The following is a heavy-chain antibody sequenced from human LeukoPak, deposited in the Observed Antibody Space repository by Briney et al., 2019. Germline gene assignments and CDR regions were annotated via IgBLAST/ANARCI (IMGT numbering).Heavy chain of an antibody. D-gene: IGHD3-10*01. J-gene: IGHJ4*02. Sequence: VASVKVSCKASGYTFTGYYIHWVRQAPGQGLEWMGWINPNSGGTNYAQKFQGRVTMTRDTSISTAYMELSRLRSDDTAVYYCARDLDYYGSGSYFLDFWGQGTLVTVSS. CDR2: INPNSGGT. CDR3: ARDLDYYGSGSYFLDF. CDR1: GYTFTGYY. V-gene: IGHV1-2*02.